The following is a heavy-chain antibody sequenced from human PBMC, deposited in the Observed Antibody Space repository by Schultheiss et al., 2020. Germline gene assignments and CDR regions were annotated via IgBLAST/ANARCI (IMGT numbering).Heavy chain of an antibody. CDR2: MNPNSGNT. J-gene: IGHJ3*02. V-gene: IGHV1-8*01. Sequence: GGSLRLSCKASGYTFTSYDINWVRQVPGQGLEWMGWMNPNSGNTGYAQKFQGRVTMTRNTSISAAYMELSSLKSEDTAVYYCARVACCSNTNCYRCDAFDIWGQGTVVTVSS. D-gene: IGHD2-2*02. CDR1: GYTFTSYD. CDR3: ARVACCSNTNCYRCDAFDI.